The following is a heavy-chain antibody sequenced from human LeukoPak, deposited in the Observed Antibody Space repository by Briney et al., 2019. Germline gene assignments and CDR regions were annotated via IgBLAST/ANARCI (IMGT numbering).Heavy chain of an antibody. CDR2: ISGSGGST. V-gene: IGHV3-23*01. J-gene: IGHJ4*02. D-gene: IGHD4-23*01. Sequence: PGGTLRLSCAASGFTFSSYAMSWVRQAPGKGLEWVSAISGSGGSTYYADSVKGRFTFSRDNSKNKLYLQMNSLRAEDTAVYYCAKDLGYGGNSVVDYWGQGTLVTVSS. CDR1: GFTFSSYA. CDR3: AKDLGYGGNSVVDY.